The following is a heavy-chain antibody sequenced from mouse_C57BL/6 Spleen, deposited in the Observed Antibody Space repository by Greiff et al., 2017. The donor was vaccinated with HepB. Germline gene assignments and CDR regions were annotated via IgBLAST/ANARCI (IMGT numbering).Heavy chain of an antibody. V-gene: IGHV5-6*01. J-gene: IGHJ2*01. CDR2: ISSGGSYT. CDR1: GFTFSSYG. D-gene: IGHD1-1*01. Sequence: EVMLVESGGDLVKPGGSLKLSCAASGFTFSSYGMSWVRQTPDKRLEWVATISSGGSYTYYPDSVKGRFTITRDNAKNTLYLQMSRLKSEDTAMYYCARQGDYYGSSSYYFDYWGQGTTLTVSS. CDR3: ARQGDYYGSSSYYFDY.